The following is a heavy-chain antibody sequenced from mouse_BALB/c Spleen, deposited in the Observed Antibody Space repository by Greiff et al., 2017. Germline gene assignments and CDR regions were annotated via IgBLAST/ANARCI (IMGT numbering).Heavy chain of an antibody. CDR2: IDPETGGT. V-gene: IGHV1-15*01. CDR3: TRGSYWYFDV. CDR1: GYTFTDYE. Sequence: VQLQQSGAELVRPGASVTLSCKASGYTFTDYEMHWVKQKPVHGLEWIGAIDPETGGTAYNQKFKGKATLTADKSSSTAYMELRSLTSEDSAVYYCTRGSYWYFDVWGAGTTVTVSS. J-gene: IGHJ1*01.